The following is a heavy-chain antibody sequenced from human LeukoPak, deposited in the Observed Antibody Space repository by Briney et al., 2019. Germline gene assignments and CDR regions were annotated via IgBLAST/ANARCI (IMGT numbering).Heavy chain of an antibody. Sequence: PGGSLRLSCAASAFTFRSYWMTWVRQARGKGLEWVANIKEDGSEKYYVDSVKGRFTISRDNAKNSLYLQMNSLRVKDTAVYYCARGGFSSSWYISRDYWGQGTLVTVSS. V-gene: IGHV3-7*01. J-gene: IGHJ4*02. CDR1: AFTFRSYW. CDR2: IKEDGSEK. CDR3: ARGGFSSSWYISRDY. D-gene: IGHD6-13*01.